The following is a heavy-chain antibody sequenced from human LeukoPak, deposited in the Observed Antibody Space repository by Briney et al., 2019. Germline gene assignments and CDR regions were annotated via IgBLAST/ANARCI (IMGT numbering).Heavy chain of an antibody. V-gene: IGHV3-48*03. CDR3: AELGITMIGGV. D-gene: IGHD3-10*02. J-gene: IGHJ6*04. CDR2: ISSSGSTI. CDR1: GFTFSSYE. Sequence: SGGSLRLSCAASGFTFSSYEMNWVRQAPGKGLEWVSYISSSGSTIYYADSVKGRFTTSRDNAMNSLYLQMNSLRAEDTAVYYCAELGITMIGGVWGKGTTVTISS.